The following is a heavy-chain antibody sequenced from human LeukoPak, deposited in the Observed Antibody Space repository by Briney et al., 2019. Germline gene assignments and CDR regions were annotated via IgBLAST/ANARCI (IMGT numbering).Heavy chain of an antibody. CDR2: IYYSGST. CDR1: GDSIGSGTHY. J-gene: IGHJ4*02. CDR3: ARHLALGPYDY. Sequence: SETLSLTCTVSGDSIGSGTHYWGWIRQPPGKGLEWIGSIYYSGSTYYTPSLKSRVTISVDTSKNQFSLKVPSVTAADTAVYYCARHLALGPYDYWGQGTLVTVSS. D-gene: IGHD1-26*01. V-gene: IGHV4-39*01.